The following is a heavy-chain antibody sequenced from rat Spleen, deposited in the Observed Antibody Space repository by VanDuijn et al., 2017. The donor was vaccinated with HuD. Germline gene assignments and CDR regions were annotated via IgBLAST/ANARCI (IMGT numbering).Heavy chain of an antibody. CDR3: ARSRTLRGYYFDY. D-gene: IGHD3-1*01. V-gene: IGHV5-29*01. CDR1: GFTFSDYG. Sequence: EVQLVESGGGLVQPGRSLKLSCAASGFTFSDYGVAWVRQAPTKGLEWVATISSDGRRNYYRDSVKGRFTISRDNAKSSLYLQMDSLRSEDTALYYCARSRTLRGYYFDYWGQGVMVTVSS. CDR2: ISSDGRRN. J-gene: IGHJ2*01.